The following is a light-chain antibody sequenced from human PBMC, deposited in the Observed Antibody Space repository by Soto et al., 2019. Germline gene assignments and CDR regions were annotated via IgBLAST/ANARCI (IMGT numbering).Light chain of an antibody. J-gene: IGKJ4*01. CDR1: QSISSY. V-gene: IGKV1-39*01. CDR3: QQLSSSPLN. CDR2: AAS. Sequence: DIQMTPSSSTMSASVGDRVTITCRASQSISSYLNWYQQKPGKAPKLLIYAASSLQSGVPSRFSGSGSGTEFTLTISRLEPEDFATYYCQQLSSSPLNFGGGTKVDIK.